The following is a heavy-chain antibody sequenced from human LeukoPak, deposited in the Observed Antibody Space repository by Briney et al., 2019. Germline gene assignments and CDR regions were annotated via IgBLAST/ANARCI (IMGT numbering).Heavy chain of an antibody. Sequence: SETLSLTCTVSGGSISSYYWSWIRQPPGKGLEWIGYIYYSGSTNYNPSLKSRVTISVDTSKNQFSLKLSSVTAADTAVYYCARLSGSWWGFDYWGQGTLVTVSS. J-gene: IGHJ4*02. CDR3: ARLSGSWWGFDY. CDR2: IYYSGST. V-gene: IGHV4-59*08. D-gene: IGHD1-26*01. CDR1: GGSISSYY.